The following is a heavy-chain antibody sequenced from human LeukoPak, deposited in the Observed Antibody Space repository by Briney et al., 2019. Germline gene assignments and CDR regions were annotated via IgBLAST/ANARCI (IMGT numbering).Heavy chain of an antibody. CDR3: AKDHQPIAAAGSVDY. CDR2: ISYDGSNK. Sequence: GGSLRLSCAASGFTFSSYGMHWVRQAPGKGLEWVAVISYDGSNKYYADSVKGRFTISRDNSKNTLYLQMNSLRAEDTAVYYCAKDHQPIAAAGSVDYWGQGTLVTVSS. J-gene: IGHJ4*02. D-gene: IGHD6-13*01. CDR1: GFTFSSYG. V-gene: IGHV3-30*18.